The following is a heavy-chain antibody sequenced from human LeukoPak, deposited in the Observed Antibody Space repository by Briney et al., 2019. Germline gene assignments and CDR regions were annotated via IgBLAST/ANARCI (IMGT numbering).Heavy chain of an antibody. J-gene: IGHJ4*02. Sequence: ASETLSLTCTVSGGSISSSSYYWGWIRQPPGKGLEWIGSIYYSGSTYYNPSLKSRVTISVDTSKNQFSLKLSSVTAADTAVYYCARARGSGRFDYWGQGTLVTVSS. V-gene: IGHV4-39*07. CDR2: IYYSGST. D-gene: IGHD6-19*01. CDR1: GGSISSSSYY. CDR3: ARARGSGRFDY.